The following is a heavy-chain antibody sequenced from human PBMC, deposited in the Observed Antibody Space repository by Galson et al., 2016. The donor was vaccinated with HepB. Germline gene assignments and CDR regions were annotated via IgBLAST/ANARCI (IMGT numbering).Heavy chain of an antibody. D-gene: IGHD2-15*01. CDR2: ISPGGST. J-gene: IGHJ4*01. CDR1: GFTFSSYG. V-gene: IGHV3-23*01. Sequence: SLRLSCAASGFTFSSYGMSWVRQAPGQGLECVSSISPGGSTYTDSVKGRFTIPRDNSRNTLYLEMNSLRAEDTAVYYCAKRGGLKYYFDPWGHGTLVTVSS. CDR3: AKRGGLKYYFDP.